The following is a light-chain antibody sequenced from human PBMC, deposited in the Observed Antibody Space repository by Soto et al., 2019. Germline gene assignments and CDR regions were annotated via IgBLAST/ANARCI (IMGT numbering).Light chain of an antibody. V-gene: IGLV2-23*02. CDR3: CSYAGSRTFV. CDR1: SGDVGNFDL. CDR2: EVN. Sequence: QSVLAQPASVSGSPGQSITIPCTGTSGDVGNFDLVSWYQQHPGKAPKLIIYEVNKRPSAVSNRFSGSKSDNTASLTISGLQAEDEADYYCCSYAGSRTFVFGTGTKVTVL. J-gene: IGLJ1*01.